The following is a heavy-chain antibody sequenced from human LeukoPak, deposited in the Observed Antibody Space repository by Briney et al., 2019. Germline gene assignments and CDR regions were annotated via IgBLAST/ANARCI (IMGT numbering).Heavy chain of an antibody. CDR1: GFTFSSYS. V-gene: IGHV3-21*04. J-gene: IGHJ4*02. CDR2: ISSSSSYI. D-gene: IGHD2-2*01. CDR3: ANTFVPAAPPRRFDY. Sequence: KAGGSLRPSCAASGFTFSSYSMNWVRQAPGKGLEWVSSISSSSSYIYYADSVKGRFTISRDNSKNTLYLQMNSLRAEDTAVYYCANTFVPAAPPRRFDYWGQGTLVTVSS.